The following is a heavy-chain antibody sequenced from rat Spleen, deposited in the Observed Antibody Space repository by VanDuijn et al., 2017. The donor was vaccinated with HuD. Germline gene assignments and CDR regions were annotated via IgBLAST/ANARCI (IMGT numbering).Heavy chain of an antibody. V-gene: IGHV5-25*01. J-gene: IGHJ3*01. CDR2: ITSGGSNT. CDR1: GFTFSSFA. D-gene: IGHD3-7*01. Sequence: EVQLVESGGGLVQPGRSLKLSCAASGFTFSSFAMAWVRQAPKKGLEWVVTITSGGSNTYYPDSVKGRFTISRDNAKSTLYLQMDSLRSEDTATYYCAKVEVAWFAYWGQGTLVTVSS. CDR3: AKVEVAWFAY.